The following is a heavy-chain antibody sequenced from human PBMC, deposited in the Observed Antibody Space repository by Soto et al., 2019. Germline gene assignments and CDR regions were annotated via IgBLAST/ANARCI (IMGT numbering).Heavy chain of an antibody. CDR1: GDSVSSNGAC. Sequence: PSQTLSLPCVISGDSVSSNGACWNWIRQSPSRGLQWLGRIYYRSKWFHDYAASVESRMAINPDTSRNQFSLQLNYVTPEDTAVYYCARVHCSAGTCLDGLDFWGQGTTVTVSS. CDR2: IYYRSKWFH. J-gene: IGHJ6*02. V-gene: IGHV6-1*01. D-gene: IGHD2-15*01. CDR3: ARVHCSAGTCLDGLDF.